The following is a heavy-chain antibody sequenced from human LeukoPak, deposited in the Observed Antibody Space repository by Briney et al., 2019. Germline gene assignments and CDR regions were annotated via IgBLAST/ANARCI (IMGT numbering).Heavy chain of an antibody. Sequence: ASVKVSCKTSGYTFTGYYIHWVRQAPGQGLEWMGWINPNSGGTNYAQKFQGRVTMTRDTSISTAYMELSRLRSDDTAVYYCARPRIAAAGRVDYWGQGTLVTVSS. V-gene: IGHV1-2*02. CDR2: INPNSGGT. J-gene: IGHJ4*02. CDR1: GYTFTGYY. CDR3: ARPRIAAAGRVDY. D-gene: IGHD6-13*01.